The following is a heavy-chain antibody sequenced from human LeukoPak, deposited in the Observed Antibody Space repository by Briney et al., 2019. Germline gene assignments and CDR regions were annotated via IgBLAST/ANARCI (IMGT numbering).Heavy chain of an antibody. V-gene: IGHV4-59*12. CDR1: GGSISSYY. CDR2: IYYSGST. J-gene: IGHJ2*01. D-gene: IGHD3-3*01. CDR3: ARDVDSRTTIFGVVGYFDL. Sequence: SETLSLTCTVSGGSISSYYWSWIRQPPGKGLEWIGYIYYSGSTNYNPSLKSRVTISVDTSKNQFSLKLSSVTAADTAVYYCARDVDSRTTIFGVVGYFDLWGRGTLVTVSS.